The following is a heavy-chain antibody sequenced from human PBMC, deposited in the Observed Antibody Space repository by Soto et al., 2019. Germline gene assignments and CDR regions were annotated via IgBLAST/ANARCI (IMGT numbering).Heavy chain of an antibody. CDR2: ISHSGHIT. D-gene: IGHD2-15*01. CDR3: ARRGGPGDY. CDR1: GFNFNDYY. Sequence: QVQLVESGGGLVKPGGSLRLSCAASGFNFNDYYMSWIRQAPGKGLEWLSYISHSGHITNYADSVKGRFTLSRDNAKNSLYLQMNSLRAEDTAVYYCARRGGPGDYWGQGTLVTVSS. V-gene: IGHV3-11*01. J-gene: IGHJ4*02.